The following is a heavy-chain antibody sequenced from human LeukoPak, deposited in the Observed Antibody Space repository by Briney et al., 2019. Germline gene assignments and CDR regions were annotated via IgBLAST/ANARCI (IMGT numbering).Heavy chain of an antibody. D-gene: IGHD3-3*01. CDR3: ARTTKTYYDFWSGYPDRRYYYMDV. CDR1: GGSISSYY. V-gene: IGHV4-4*09. Sequence: SETLSLTCTVSGGSISSYYWSWIRQPPGKGLERIGYIYTSGSTKYNPSLKSRVTIPVDTSKNQFSLKLSSVTAADTAVYYCARTTKTYYDFWSGYPDRRYYYMDVWGKGTTVTVSS. CDR2: IYTSGST. J-gene: IGHJ6*03.